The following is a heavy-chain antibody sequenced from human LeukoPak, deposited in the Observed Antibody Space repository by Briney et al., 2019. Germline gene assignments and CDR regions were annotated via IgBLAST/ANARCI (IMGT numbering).Heavy chain of an antibody. CDR3: ARSLPYGTTWYGRSDF. CDR2: ISSSSSSSI. Sequence: GGSLRLSCAASGFTFSRFGMNWVRQAPGKGLEWVSYISSSSSSSIYYADSVKGRFTISRDNAMNSLYLQMNSLRAEDTAIYYCARSLPYGTTWYGRSDFWGQGTLVTVSS. J-gene: IGHJ4*02. CDR1: GFTFSRFG. D-gene: IGHD6-13*01. V-gene: IGHV3-48*04.